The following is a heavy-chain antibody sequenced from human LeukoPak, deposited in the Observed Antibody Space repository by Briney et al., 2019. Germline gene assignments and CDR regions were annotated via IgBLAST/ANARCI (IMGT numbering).Heavy chain of an antibody. J-gene: IGHJ6*02. CDR2: IYYSGST. Sequence: SETLSLTCTVSGGSISSSSYYWGWIRQPPGKGLEWIGSIYYSGSTYYNPSLKSRVTISVDASKNQFSLKLSSVTAADTAVYYCARQGRPVYYGMDVWGQGTTVTVSS. CDR1: GGSISSSSYY. V-gene: IGHV4-39*01. CDR3: ARQGRPVYYGMDV.